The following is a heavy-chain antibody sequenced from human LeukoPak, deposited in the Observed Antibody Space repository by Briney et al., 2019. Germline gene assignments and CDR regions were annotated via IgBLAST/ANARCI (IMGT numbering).Heavy chain of an antibody. J-gene: IGHJ5*02. CDR2: VSTSGST. D-gene: IGHD2-21*01. Sequence: SETLSLTCTVSGGSISNHFCSSIRPPAGKGLAWIGRVSTSGSTYYNPSLKSRVTMAADTSKNQFSLKLTSMTAADTAVYYCARGDIVMGGGRNWFDPWGQGTLVTVSS. CDR1: GGSISNHF. CDR3: ARGDIVMGGGRNWFDP. V-gene: IGHV4-4*07.